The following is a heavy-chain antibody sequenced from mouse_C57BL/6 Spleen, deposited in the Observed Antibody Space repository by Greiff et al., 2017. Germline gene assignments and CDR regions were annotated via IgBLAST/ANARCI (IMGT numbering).Heavy chain of an antibody. J-gene: IGHJ2*01. Sequence: EVKLVESGGGLVKPGGSLKLSCAASGFTFSDYGMHWVRQAPEKGLELVAYISSGSSTNYYADTVKGRFTISRDNAKNTLFLQMTSLRSEATAMYYCARGGYGNPLDYWGQGTTLTGSS. CDR3: ARGGYGNPLDY. D-gene: IGHD2-10*02. V-gene: IGHV5-17*01. CDR2: ISSGSSTN. CDR1: GFTFSDYG.